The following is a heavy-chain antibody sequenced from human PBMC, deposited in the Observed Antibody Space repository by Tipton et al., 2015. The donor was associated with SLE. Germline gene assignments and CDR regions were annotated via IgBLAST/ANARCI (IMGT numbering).Heavy chain of an antibody. D-gene: IGHD1-26*01. Sequence: QLVQSGAEVKKPGTTVTISCKVSGYTFTDYYIHWVRQAPGKGLQWVGLVDPKDAQTIYAEKFQGRVSLTADTSTHTAYIELSSLTSDDTAVYYCATDLTMTSYYFAPWGQGTLVTVSS. CDR2: VDPKDAQT. V-gene: IGHV1-69-2*01. J-gene: IGHJ5*02. CDR1: GYTFTDYY. CDR3: ATDLTMTSYYFAP.